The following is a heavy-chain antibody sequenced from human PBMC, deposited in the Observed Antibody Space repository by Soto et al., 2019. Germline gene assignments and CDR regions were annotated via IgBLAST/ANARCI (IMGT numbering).Heavy chain of an antibody. CDR1: GGTFSSYT. D-gene: IGHD2-21*02. V-gene: IGHV1-69*08. Sequence: QVQLVQSGAEVKKPGSSVKVSGKASGGTFSSYTISWVRQAPGQGLEWMGRIIPILGIANYAQKFQGRVTITADKYTSTAYMELTNLRAEDTAVNYCARDLGDGGENYWGQGTLVTVSS. CDR3: ARDLGDGGENY. CDR2: IIPILGIA. J-gene: IGHJ4*02.